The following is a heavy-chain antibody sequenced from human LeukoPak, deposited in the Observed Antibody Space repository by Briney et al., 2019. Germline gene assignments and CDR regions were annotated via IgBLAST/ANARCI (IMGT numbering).Heavy chain of an antibody. CDR2: MNPNSANT. CDR1: GYTFTSYD. CDR3: AIRFSRGSGSAIDY. V-gene: IGHV1-8*01. J-gene: IGHJ4*02. Sequence: ASVKVSCKASGYTFTSYDINWVRQATGQGLEWMGWMNPNSANTGYAQNFQGRVTMTRNTSISTAYMELSSLRPEDTAVYYCAIRFSRGSGSAIDYWGQGTLVTVSS. D-gene: IGHD3-10*01.